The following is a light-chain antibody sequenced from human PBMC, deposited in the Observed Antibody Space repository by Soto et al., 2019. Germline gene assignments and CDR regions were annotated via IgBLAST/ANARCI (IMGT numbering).Light chain of an antibody. CDR1: TSDVGRYNY. J-gene: IGLJ1*01. CDR2: DVN. Sequence: QSVLTQPASVSGSPGQSITISCTGTTSDVGRYNYVSWYQQHPGKAPKLIIYDVNNRPSGVSNRFSGSKSGNTASLTISGLQVEDEADYYCNSYTSSSTYVFGTGTKVTVL. V-gene: IGLV2-14*01. CDR3: NSYTSSSTYV.